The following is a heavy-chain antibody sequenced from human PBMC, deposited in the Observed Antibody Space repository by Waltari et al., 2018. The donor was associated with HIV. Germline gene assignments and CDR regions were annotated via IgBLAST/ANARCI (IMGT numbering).Heavy chain of an antibody. D-gene: IGHD3-3*01. CDR1: GSSFGNHW. CDR3: TRDDYDFWSGSRRDHYYGMDV. J-gene: IGHJ6*02. CDR2: IHRERRDT. V-gene: IGHV3-74*01. Sequence: EVQLVQSGGGLIQRGGSLRLSCEGSGSSFGNHWMHWVRQDPGKGLVGGALIHRERRDTKYAEPGKGRFTISIDNAKITLYLQMNRLRPDDTAVYYCTRDDYDFWSGSRRDHYYGMDVWGQGATVTVSS.